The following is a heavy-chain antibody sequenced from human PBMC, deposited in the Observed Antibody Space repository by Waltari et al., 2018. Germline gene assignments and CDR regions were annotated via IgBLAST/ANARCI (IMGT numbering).Heavy chain of an antibody. CDR2: IYYDGGT. J-gene: IGHJ4*02. Sequence: QVHLQEMGPGLVKPSQTLSLTCAVSGTSICSKKHYWNWIRQPPGKGLEWIGSIYYDGGTKYTPSLESRVTISIDTSKNQFSLKLSSVTAADTAVYFCARWDQDYFSFFFDYWGRGTLVTVSS. CDR1: GTSICSKKHY. D-gene: IGHD4-17*01. CDR3: ARWDQDYFSFFFDY. V-gene: IGHV4-30-4*08.